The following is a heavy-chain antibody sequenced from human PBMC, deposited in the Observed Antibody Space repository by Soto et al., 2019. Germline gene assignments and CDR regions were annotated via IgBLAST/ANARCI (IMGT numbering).Heavy chain of an antibody. CDR2: ISGSGGST. CDR1: GFTFSSYA. V-gene: IGHV3-23*01. J-gene: IGHJ4*02. Sequence: PGGSLRLSCAASGFTFSSYAMSWVRQAPGKGLEWVSAISGSGGSTYYADSVKGRFTISRDNSKNTLYLQMNSLRAEDTAVYYCAKDPRVYYDFWSPSDFDYWGQGTLVTVSS. D-gene: IGHD3-3*01. CDR3: AKDPRVYYDFWSPSDFDY.